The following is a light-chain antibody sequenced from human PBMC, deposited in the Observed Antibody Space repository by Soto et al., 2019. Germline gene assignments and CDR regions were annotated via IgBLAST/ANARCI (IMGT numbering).Light chain of an antibody. J-gene: IGKJ1*01. Sequence: EIVLTQSPGTLSLSPGERATLSCRASQSVSRSYLAWYQQKPGQAPRLLIYGASSRATGIPDRFSGSVSGTNLTLTISRLEHEDFAVYYCQQYGSSPRTFGQGTKVEIK. CDR2: GAS. CDR1: QSVSRSY. CDR3: QQYGSSPRT. V-gene: IGKV3-20*01.